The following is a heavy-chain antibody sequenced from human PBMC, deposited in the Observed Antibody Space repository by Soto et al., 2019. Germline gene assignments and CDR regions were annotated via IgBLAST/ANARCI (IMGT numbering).Heavy chain of an antibody. D-gene: IGHD2-21*02. CDR1: GGSISSGGYY. J-gene: IGHJ5*02. CDR2: IYYSGST. CDR3: ARGRVSSYCGGDCYYNWFDP. V-gene: IGHV4-31*03. Sequence: QVQLQESGPGLVKPSQTLSLTCTVSGGSISSGGYYWSWIRQHPGKGLEWIGYIYYSGSTYYNPSHKSRVTISVDTSKNQFSLKLSSVTAADTAVYYCARGRVSSYCGGDCYYNWFDPWGQGTLVTVSS.